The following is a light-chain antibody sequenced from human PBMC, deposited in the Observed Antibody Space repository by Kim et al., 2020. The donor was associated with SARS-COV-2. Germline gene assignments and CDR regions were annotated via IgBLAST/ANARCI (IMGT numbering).Light chain of an antibody. CDR3: SSWDSINAWV. J-gene: IGLJ3*02. V-gene: IGLV10-54*04. CDR1: RDNVGNNG. CDR2: TTN. Sequence: QTATPSGSGKRDNVGNNGAAWLQQHLGHPPRRLSYTTNNRPSGISERFSAARSGDTASLTIGGLQPEDEADYYCSSWDSINAWVFGGGTQLTVL.